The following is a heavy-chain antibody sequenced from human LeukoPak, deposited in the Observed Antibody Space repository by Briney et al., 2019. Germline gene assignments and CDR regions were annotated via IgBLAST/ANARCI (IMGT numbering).Heavy chain of an antibody. CDR2: INAGNGNT. V-gene: IGHV1-3*03. D-gene: IGHD6-13*01. J-gene: IGHJ5*02. CDR1: GYTFTSYA. CDR3: ARGPIELIAAAGTFRYNWFDP. Sequence: GASVKVSCKASGYTFTSYAMHWVRQAPGQRLEWMGWINAGNGNTKYSQEFQGRVTITRDTSASTAYMELSSLRSEDMAVYYCARGPIELIAAAGTFRYNWFDPWGQGTLVTVSS.